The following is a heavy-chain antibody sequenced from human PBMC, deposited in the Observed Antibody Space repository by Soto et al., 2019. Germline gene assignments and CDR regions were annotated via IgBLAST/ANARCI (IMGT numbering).Heavy chain of an antibody. V-gene: IGHV1-18*01. CDR1: GYSFTTSG. CDR3: ARLLYGDYDY. Sequence: QAQLVQSGAEVKEPGASVKVSCKASGYSFTTSGITWVRQAPGQGLEWMGWISTYNGNTNYAQKLQDRVTLTTDTSTSTAYMGLRSLRSDDTAVYYCARLLYGDYDYWGQGTLVTVSS. CDR2: ISTYNGNT. J-gene: IGHJ4*02. D-gene: IGHD4-17*01.